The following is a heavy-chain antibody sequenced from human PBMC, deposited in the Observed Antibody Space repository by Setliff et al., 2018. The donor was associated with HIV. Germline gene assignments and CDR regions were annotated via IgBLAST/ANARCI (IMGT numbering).Heavy chain of an antibody. CDR3: ARGRKKALAVSGTRYFDF. V-gene: IGHV4-34*01. D-gene: IGHD6-19*01. CDR1: GGSFSGFY. CDR2: VTHSGTT. J-gene: IGHJ4*02. Sequence: SETLSLTCAVYGGSFSGFYWTFIRQSPGKGLEWIGEVTHSGTTTYDPSLKRRITTSVDTSKNQFSLKLTSVTAADMGVYYCARGRKKALAVSGTRYFDFWGQGTLVTVSS.